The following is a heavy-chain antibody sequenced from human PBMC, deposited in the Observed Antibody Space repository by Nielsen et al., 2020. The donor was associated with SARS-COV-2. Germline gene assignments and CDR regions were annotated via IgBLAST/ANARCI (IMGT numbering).Heavy chain of an antibody. J-gene: IGHJ5*02. D-gene: IGHD2-21*01. CDR3: AREDEGDNWFDP. V-gene: IGHV4-34*01. CDR2: INHSGST. CDR1: GGSFSGYY. Sequence: SETLSLTCAVYGGSFSGYYWSWIRQPPGRGLEWIGEINHSGSTNYNPSLKSRVTISVDTSKNQFSLKVTSVTVADTGVYYCAREDEGDNWFDPWGQGVLVTVSS.